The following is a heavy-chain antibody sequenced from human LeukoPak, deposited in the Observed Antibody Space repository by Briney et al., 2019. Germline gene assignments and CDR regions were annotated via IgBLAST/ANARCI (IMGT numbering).Heavy chain of an antibody. CDR1: GFTFSNYA. J-gene: IGHJ4*02. CDR3: ARDHYGGKYFEY. V-gene: IGHV3-30*04. CDR2: ISYDGSNK. D-gene: IGHD4-23*01. Sequence: GTSLRLSCAASGFTFSNYAMRWVRQAPGKGLEWVSLISYDGSNKYYADSVKGRFTISRDNSKNTLYLQMSSLRAEDTAVYYCARDHYGGKYFEYWGEGTLVTVSS.